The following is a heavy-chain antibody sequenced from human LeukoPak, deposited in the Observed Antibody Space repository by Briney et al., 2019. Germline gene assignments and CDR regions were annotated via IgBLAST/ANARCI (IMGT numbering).Heavy chain of an antibody. Sequence: GGSLRLSCAASGFSFNKYAMTWVRQAPGKGLEWVSSIGGGGGSTLYADSVKGRFTISRDTSKNTLYLQMNSLRAEDTAVYYCAAQGVFSHGGYWGQGTLVTVSS. CDR2: IGGGGGST. CDR1: GFSFNKYA. V-gene: IGHV3-23*01. J-gene: IGHJ4*02. CDR3: AAQGVFSHGGY. D-gene: IGHD3-16*01.